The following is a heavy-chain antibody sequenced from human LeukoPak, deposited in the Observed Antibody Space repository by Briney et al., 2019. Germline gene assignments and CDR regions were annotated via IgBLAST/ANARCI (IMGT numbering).Heavy chain of an antibody. Sequence: GGSLRLSCAASGFTFRTYGMNWVRQAPGKGLEWVANIKQDGSEKYYVDSVKGRFTISRDNAKNSLYLQMNSLRAEDTAVYYCARDRFRLLWFGDQEDYYYMDVWGKGTTVTVSS. CDR1: GFTFRTYG. V-gene: IGHV3-7*01. CDR2: IKQDGSEK. J-gene: IGHJ6*03. D-gene: IGHD3-10*01. CDR3: ARDRFRLLWFGDQEDYYYMDV.